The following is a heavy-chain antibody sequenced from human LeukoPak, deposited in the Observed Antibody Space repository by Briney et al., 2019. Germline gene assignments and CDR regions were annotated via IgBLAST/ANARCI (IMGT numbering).Heavy chain of an antibody. V-gene: IGHV3-30*02. Sequence: GGSLTLSCAASGFILSRNGMHWVRQAPGKGLEWVAFIRYDGTNKYYADSVKGRFTISRDNSKNTLCLQMNSLRGEDTAVYYCARYLYGSGTYHIDYWGQETLVTVSS. J-gene: IGHJ4*02. CDR1: GFILSRNG. D-gene: IGHD3-10*01. CDR3: ARYLYGSGTYHIDY. CDR2: IRYDGTNK.